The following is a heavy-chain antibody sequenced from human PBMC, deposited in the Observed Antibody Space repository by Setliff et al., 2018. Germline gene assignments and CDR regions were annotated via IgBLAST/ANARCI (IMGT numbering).Heavy chain of an antibody. D-gene: IGHD4-17*01. CDR1: GYAFTSYY. V-gene: IGHV1-46*01. CDR3: ARLPRTVTHFDY. J-gene: IGHJ4*02. Sequence: ASVKVSCKASGYAFTSYYMYWVRQAPGQGLEWMGTINTGGGSASIVDQFQGRVTITRDTSTSTIYLELTSLRSDDTAVYFCARLPRTVTHFDYWGQGALVTVSS. CDR2: INTGGGSA.